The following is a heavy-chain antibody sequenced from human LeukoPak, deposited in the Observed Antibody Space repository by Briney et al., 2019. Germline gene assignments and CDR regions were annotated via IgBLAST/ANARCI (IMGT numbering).Heavy chain of an antibody. V-gene: IGHV3-43*02. Sequence: GGSLRLSCAASGLTFDDYAMHWVRQAPGKGLEWVSLISGDGGSTYYADSVKGRFTISRDNSKSSLYLQMNSLRTEDTALYYCAKETLRYFDWLTPWGQGTLVTVSS. J-gene: IGHJ5*02. CDR3: AKETLRYFDWLTP. CDR1: GLTFDDYA. D-gene: IGHD3-9*01. CDR2: ISGDGGST.